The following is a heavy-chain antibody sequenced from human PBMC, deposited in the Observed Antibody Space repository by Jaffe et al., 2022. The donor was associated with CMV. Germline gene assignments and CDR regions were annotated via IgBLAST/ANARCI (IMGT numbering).Heavy chain of an antibody. V-gene: IGHV3-30*18. CDR2: ISYDGSNK. J-gene: IGHJ6*02. D-gene: IGHD3-9*01. Sequence: QVQLVESGGGVVQPGRSLRLSCAASGFTFSSYGMHWVRQAPGKGLEWVAVISYDGSNKYYADSVKGRFTISRDNSKNTLYLQMNSLRAEDTAVYYCAKGKDWSRRGGMDVWGQGTTVTVSS. CDR1: GFTFSSYG. CDR3: AKGKDWSRRGGMDV.